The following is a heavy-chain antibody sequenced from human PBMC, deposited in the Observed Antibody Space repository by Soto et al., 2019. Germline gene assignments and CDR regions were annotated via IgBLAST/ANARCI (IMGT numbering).Heavy chain of an antibody. J-gene: IGHJ4*02. CDR3: ASSADNSGWYYFDY. Sequence: QVQLVQSGAEVKKPGSSVKVSCKASGGTFRSYAISWVRQAPGQGLAWMGGIIPIFGTANYAQQFQGRVTITADESTNTVYLELSSRRSEDTAVYYCASSADNSGWYYFDYWGKGTLVTVSS. CDR2: IIPIFGTA. CDR1: GGTFRSYA. V-gene: IGHV1-69*12. D-gene: IGHD6-19*01.